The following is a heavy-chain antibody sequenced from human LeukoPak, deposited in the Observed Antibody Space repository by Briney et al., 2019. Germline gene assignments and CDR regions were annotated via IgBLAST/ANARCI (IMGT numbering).Heavy chain of an antibody. CDR1: GYTFTGYA. CDR2: VSAYNGVT. CDR3: ARVDLYYDSSGYSRAANDY. Sequence: ASVKVSYKASGYTFTGYAISWVRQAPGQGLEWMGWVSAYNGVTNYAQNFQDRVTMTTDTPTTTAYMELRSLRSDDTAVYFCARVDLYYDSSGYSRAANDYWGQGTLVIVSS. J-gene: IGHJ4*02. V-gene: IGHV1-18*01. D-gene: IGHD3-22*01.